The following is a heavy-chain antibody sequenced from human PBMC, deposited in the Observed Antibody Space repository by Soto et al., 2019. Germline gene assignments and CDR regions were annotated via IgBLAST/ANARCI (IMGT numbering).Heavy chain of an antibody. CDR1: GFTFSEYA. D-gene: IGHD3-10*01. CDR3: ARGDRGGSGSPASYYSSGLDV. V-gene: IGHV3-23*01. Sequence: EVNVLESGGDLVQPGGSLRLSCVASGFTFSEYAMTWVRQAPGKGLDWVSSVSANGDITYYADSVKGRFTISRDNSNNTLLLQMNSLRAEDTALYYCARGDRGGSGSPASYYSSGLDVWGQGTTVIVSS. CDR2: VSANGDIT. J-gene: IGHJ6*02.